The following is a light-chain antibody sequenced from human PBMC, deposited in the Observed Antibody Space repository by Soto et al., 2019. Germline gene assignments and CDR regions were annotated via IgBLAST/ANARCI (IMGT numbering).Light chain of an antibody. Sequence: IRLTQSQSSLSASVGDRVTITCWASQGISSYLDWYQQKPGKAPKLLIYAASTLQSGVPSRFRGSGYGTDFTITISSMQTEDFETYYCQQLNRYPLTFGGGTKVDIK. CDR2: AAS. CDR1: QGISSY. J-gene: IGKJ4*01. CDR3: QQLNRYPLT. V-gene: IGKV1-9*01.